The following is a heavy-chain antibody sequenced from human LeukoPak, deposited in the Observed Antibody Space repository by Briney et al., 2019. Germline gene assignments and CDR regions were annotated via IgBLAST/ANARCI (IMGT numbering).Heavy chain of an antibody. Sequence: VASVKVSCKASGYTFTGYYMHWVRQAPGQGLEWMGWINPNSGGTNYAQKFQGRVTMTRDTSISTAYMELSRLRSDDTAVYYCASCASTSCLGPFDYWGQGTLVTVSS. CDR2: INPNSGGT. D-gene: IGHD2-2*01. CDR1: GYTFTGYY. J-gene: IGHJ4*02. CDR3: ASCASTSCLGPFDY. V-gene: IGHV1-2*02.